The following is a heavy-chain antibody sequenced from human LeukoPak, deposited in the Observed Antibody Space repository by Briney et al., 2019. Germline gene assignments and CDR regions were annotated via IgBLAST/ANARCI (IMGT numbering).Heavy chain of an antibody. J-gene: IGHJ4*02. D-gene: IGHD3-10*01. CDR2: INPNSGGT. CDR3: ARSDTTMVRGVITPLGD. CDR1: GYTFTGYY. V-gene: IGHV1-2*02. Sequence: GASVKVSCKASGYTFTGYYMHWVRQAPGQGLEWMGWINPNSGGTNYAQKFQGRVTMTRDTSISTAYMELSRLRSDDTAVYYCARSDTTMVRGVITPLGDWGQGTLVTVSS.